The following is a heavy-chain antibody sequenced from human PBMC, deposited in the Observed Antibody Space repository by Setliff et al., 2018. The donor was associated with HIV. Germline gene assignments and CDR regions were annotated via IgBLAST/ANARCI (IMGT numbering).Heavy chain of an antibody. J-gene: IGHJ4*02. D-gene: IGHD6-19*01. CDR1: EFTFSSYA. Sequence: GGSLRLSCAASEFTFSSYAMHWVRQAAGKGLEWVAVIWYDGSIEYYIDSVKGRFTISRDNSKNTLYLQMNSLRAEDTAVYYCAKDSSGWLGYFDYWGQGTLVTVSS. CDR2: IWYDGSIE. V-gene: IGHV3-33*06. CDR3: AKDSSGWLGYFDY.